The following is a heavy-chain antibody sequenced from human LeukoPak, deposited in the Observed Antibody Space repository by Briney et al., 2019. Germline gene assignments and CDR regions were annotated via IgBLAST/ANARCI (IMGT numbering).Heavy chain of an antibody. CDR1: GGSIDNHY. V-gene: IGHV4-59*08. Sequence: PSETLSLTRSVSGGSIDNHYWSWIRQPPGKGLEWIGYMYYSGITNYNPSLQGRVTISVDTSKNHFSLKLRSVTASDTAVYYCARLSVAAEYYFDYWGQGTLVTVSS. D-gene: IGHD6-6*01. CDR2: MYYSGIT. J-gene: IGHJ4*02. CDR3: ARLSVAAEYYFDY.